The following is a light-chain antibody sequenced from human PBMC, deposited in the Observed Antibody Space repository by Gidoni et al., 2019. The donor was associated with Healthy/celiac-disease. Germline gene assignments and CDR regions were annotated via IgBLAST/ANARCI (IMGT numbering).Light chain of an antibody. CDR2: AAS. J-gene: IGKJ3*01. CDR1: QSISSY. Sequence: DIQMTQSPSSLSASVGERVTITCRASQSISSYLNWYQQKPGKAPKLLIYAASSLQSGVTSRFSGSGSGTDFTLTISSLQPEDFATYYCQQSYSTFFTFGPGTKVDIK. V-gene: IGKV1-39*01. CDR3: QQSYSTFFT.